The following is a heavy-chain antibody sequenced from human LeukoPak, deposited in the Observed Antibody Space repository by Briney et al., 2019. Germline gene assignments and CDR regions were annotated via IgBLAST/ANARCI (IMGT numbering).Heavy chain of an antibody. J-gene: IGHJ5*02. V-gene: IGHV4-4*09. CDR1: GASMDGYF. CDR3: ARAGGSGWYGKLDP. D-gene: IGHD6-19*01. Sequence: PSETLSLTCTVSGASMDGYFWSWIRQPPGKGLEWIGFIYSGGDTSYSPSLRSRLTIAVDTYKSQFSLKLYSVTAADTAVYYCARAGGSGWYGKLDPWGQGTLVTVSS. CDR2: IYSGGDT.